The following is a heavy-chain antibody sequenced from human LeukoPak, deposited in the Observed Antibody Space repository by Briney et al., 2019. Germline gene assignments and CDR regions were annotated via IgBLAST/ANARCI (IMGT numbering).Heavy chain of an antibody. CDR3: AKYTTTSRKVGFDP. J-gene: IGHJ5*01. D-gene: IGHD2-2*01. CDR1: GGSISSGDYY. V-gene: IGHV4-31*03. CDR2: IYYSGST. Sequence: SQTLSLTCTVSGGSISSGDYYWSWIRQLPGKGLVWIGYIYYSGSTYYNPSLKSRLTMSVDTAKNQFSLRLRSVTAADTAVYYCAKYTTTSRKVGFDPWGQGTLITVSS.